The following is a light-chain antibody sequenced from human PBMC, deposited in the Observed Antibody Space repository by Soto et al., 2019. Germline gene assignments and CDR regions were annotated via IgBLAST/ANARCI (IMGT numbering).Light chain of an antibody. Sequence: DIPLTQSPSTLSASVGDRVTITCRASPIITNYLNCYQQKPGKAPQLLIYAASSLQSGVPSRFSGCGYGTEFTLTINSLQPEDFATYSCQQSYTAPWTFGQGTKVEI. CDR2: AAS. CDR1: PIITNY. J-gene: IGKJ1*01. CDR3: QQSYTAPWT. V-gene: IGKV1-39*01.